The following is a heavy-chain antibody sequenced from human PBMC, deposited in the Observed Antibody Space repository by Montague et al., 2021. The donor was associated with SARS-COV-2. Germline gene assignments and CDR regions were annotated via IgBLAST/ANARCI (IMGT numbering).Heavy chain of an antibody. D-gene: IGHD5-12*01. CDR1: GSIFSDYY. Sequence: SLRLSCAASGSIFSDYYMTWIRQAPGKGLEWVSHISGSGSKTYYADSVKGRFTISRDTANNSVYLQMNFLGAEETAVYYCARDQGGYGTFDIWGQGTMVTVSS. CDR2: ISGSGSKT. V-gene: IGHV3-11*01. CDR3: ARDQGGYGTFDI. J-gene: IGHJ3*02.